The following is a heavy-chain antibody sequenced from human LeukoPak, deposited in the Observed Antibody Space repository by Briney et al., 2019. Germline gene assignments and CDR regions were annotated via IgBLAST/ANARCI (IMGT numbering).Heavy chain of an antibody. Sequence: PSETLSLTCTVSGGSISSYYWTWIRQPPGKGLEWIGDIYITGSTNYNPYLKRRVTISVDTSKNQFSLRLSSVTDAETAVYYCARVRIGETSYDASDVWGLGTMVTVSS. CDR3: ARVRIGETSYDASDV. CDR2: IYITGST. CDR1: GGSISSYY. D-gene: IGHD1-26*01. J-gene: IGHJ3*01. V-gene: IGHV4-59*13.